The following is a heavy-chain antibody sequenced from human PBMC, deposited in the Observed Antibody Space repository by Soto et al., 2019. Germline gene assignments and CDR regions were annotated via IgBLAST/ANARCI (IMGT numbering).Heavy chain of an antibody. J-gene: IGHJ5*02. V-gene: IGHV3-30*01. Sequence: QVRLVESGGGVVQPGRSLRLSCTASGFSFSSYAMYWFRQPPGKGLEWVAVISHDGINKHYADSVKGRVTVSRDNSNRSLDLQLNSLRGEDTAMYYCARDKYSSDYFVKWFEPWGQGTLVTVSS. D-gene: IGHD6-19*01. CDR3: ARDKYSSDYFVKWFEP. CDR1: GFSFSSYA. CDR2: ISHDGINK.